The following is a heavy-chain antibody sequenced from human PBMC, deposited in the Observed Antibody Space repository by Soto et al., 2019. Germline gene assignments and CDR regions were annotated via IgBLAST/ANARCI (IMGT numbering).Heavy chain of an antibody. J-gene: IGHJ4*02. CDR1: GFTFSSYD. Sequence: EVQLLESGGGLVQPGGSLRLSCAASGFTFSSYDMRWVRQAPVKGLEWVSAISGSGDSTYYADSVKGRFTISRDNSKNTLYLQMNSLRAEDTAVYYCARLGSGSYYDYWGQETLVTVSS. D-gene: IGHD1-26*01. CDR3: ARLGSGSYYDY. CDR2: ISGSGDST. V-gene: IGHV3-23*01.